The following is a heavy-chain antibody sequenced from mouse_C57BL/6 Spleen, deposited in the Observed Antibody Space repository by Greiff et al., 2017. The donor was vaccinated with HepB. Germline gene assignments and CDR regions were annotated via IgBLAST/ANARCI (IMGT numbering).Heavy chain of an antibody. CDR3: ARPHYYGSSYAMDY. Sequence: VQLVESGGDLVKPGGSLKLSCAASGFTFSSYGMSWVRQTPDKRLEWVATISSGGSYTYYPDSVKGRFTISRDNAKNTLYLQMSSLKSEDTAMYYCARPHYYGSSYAMDYWGQGTSVTVSS. CDR2: ISSGGSYT. V-gene: IGHV5-6*01. CDR1: GFTFSSYG. D-gene: IGHD1-1*01. J-gene: IGHJ4*01.